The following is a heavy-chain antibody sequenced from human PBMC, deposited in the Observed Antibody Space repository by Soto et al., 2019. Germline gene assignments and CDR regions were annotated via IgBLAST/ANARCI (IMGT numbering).Heavy chain of an antibody. J-gene: IGHJ6*02. CDR1: GGSISSSSYY. Sequence: SETLSLTCTVSGGSISSSSYYWGWIRQPPGKGLEWIGSIYYSGSTYYNPSLKSRVTISVDTSKNQFSLKLSSVTAADTAVYYCARTVRGVIVEYYYYYGMDVWGQGTTVTVYS. D-gene: IGHD3-10*01. V-gene: IGHV4-39*01. CDR3: ARTVRGVIVEYYYYYGMDV. CDR2: IYYSGST.